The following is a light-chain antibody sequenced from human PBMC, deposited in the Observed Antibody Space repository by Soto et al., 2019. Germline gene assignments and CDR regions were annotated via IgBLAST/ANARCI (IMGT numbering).Light chain of an antibody. CDR2: GNS. CDR3: QSYASSLSGFVV. J-gene: IGLJ2*01. CDR1: SSNIGAGYD. V-gene: IGLV1-40*01. Sequence: QSVLTQPPSVSGAPGQRVTISSTGSSSNIGAGYDVHWYQQLPGTAPKLLIYGNSNRPSGVPDRFSGSKSGTSASLAITGLQAEDEADDYCQSYASSLSGFVVFGGGTKLTVL.